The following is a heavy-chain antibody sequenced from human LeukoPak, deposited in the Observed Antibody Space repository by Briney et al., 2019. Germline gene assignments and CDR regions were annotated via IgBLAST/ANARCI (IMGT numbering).Heavy chain of an antibody. Sequence: SVKVSCKASGGTFSSYAISWVRQAPGQGLEWMGGIIPIFGTANYAQKFQGRVTITTDESTSTAYMELSSLRSEDTAVYHCASSMTYDAFDIWGQGTMVTVSS. CDR2: IIPIFGTA. J-gene: IGHJ3*02. CDR1: GGTFSSYA. CDR3: ASSMTYDAFDI. D-gene: IGHD2/OR15-2a*01. V-gene: IGHV1-69*05.